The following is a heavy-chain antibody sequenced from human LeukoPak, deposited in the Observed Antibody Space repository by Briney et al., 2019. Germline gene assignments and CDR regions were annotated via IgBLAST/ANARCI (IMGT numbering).Heavy chain of an antibody. V-gene: IGHV4-59*01. CDR2: IYYSGST. Sequence: SETLSLTCTVSGGSISSYYWSWIRQPPGKGLEWIGYIYYSGSTNYNPSLKSRVTISVDTSKNQFSLKLSSVTAADTAVYYCARVGWRSTYWFDRWGQGTLVTVSS. J-gene: IGHJ5*02. D-gene: IGHD2-2*01. CDR3: ARVGWRSTYWFDR. CDR1: GGSISSYY.